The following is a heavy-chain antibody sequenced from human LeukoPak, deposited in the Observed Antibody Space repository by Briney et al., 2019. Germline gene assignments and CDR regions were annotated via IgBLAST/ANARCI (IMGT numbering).Heavy chain of an antibody. J-gene: IGHJ4*02. D-gene: IGHD4-23*01. CDR3: ARQLRWDQYYFDY. CDR1: GYTFTSYG. CDR2: ISAYNGDA. Sequence: ASVKVSCKASGYTFTSYGFSWVRQAPGQGLEWMGWISAYNGDAKYALNLQGRVTMTTDTSTSSAYMELRSLRSDDTAVYYCARQLRWDQYYFDYWGQGTLVTVSS. V-gene: IGHV1-18*01.